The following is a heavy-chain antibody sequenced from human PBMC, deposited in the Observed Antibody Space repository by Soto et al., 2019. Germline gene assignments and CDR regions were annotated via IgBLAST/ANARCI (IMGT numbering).Heavy chain of an antibody. CDR2: IVVGSNNR. Sequence: QMQLVQSGPEVKKPGTSVKVSCKASGITFNRSAIQWVRQARGQRLEWVGWIVVGSNNRDYAQKFQERVTMTSDMSTSTVYMELSSLSSEDTAVYYCAAVQESPYSMGIWGQGTTVTVSS. CDR3: AAVQESPYSMGI. J-gene: IGHJ6*02. CDR1: GITFNRSA. D-gene: IGHD2-15*01. V-gene: IGHV1-58*02.